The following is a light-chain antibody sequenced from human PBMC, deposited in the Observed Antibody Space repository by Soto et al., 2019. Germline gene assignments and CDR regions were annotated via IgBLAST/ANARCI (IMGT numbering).Light chain of an antibody. CDR3: QQYASSLT. J-gene: IGKJ1*01. Sequence: EIVLTQSPGSLSLSLGERATLSCRASQSVDSAFFAWYQQKPGQPPRLLMYGASRRATGIPDRFSGSGSGTDLTLTISRLEPEDFAVYYCQQYASSLTFGQWTKVEI. V-gene: IGKV3-20*01. CDR1: QSVDSAF. CDR2: GAS.